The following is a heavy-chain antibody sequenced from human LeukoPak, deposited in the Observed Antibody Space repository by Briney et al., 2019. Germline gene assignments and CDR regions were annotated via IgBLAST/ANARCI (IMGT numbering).Heavy chain of an antibody. CDR1: GFTFSSYA. CDR3: ARDSEYSSGWESAFDI. V-gene: IGHV3-30-3*01. Sequence: GGSLRLSCAASGFTFSSYAMHWVRQAPGKGLEWVAVISYDGSNKYYADSVKGRFTISRDNSKNTLYLQMNSLRAEDTAVYYCARDSEYSSGWESAFDIWGQGTMVTVSS. J-gene: IGHJ3*02. CDR2: ISYDGSNK. D-gene: IGHD6-19*01.